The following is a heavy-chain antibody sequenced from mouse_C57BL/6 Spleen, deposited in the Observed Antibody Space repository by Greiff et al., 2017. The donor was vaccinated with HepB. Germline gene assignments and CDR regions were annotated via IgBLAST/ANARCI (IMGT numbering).Heavy chain of an antibody. CDR2: INPNYGTT. D-gene: IGHD1-1*01. CDR3: ARGFYYGSSYEWYFDV. CDR1: GYSFTDYN. V-gene: IGHV1-39*01. Sequence: EVKLVESGPELVKPGASVKISCKASGYSFTDYNMNWVKQSNGKSLEWIGVINPNYGTTSYNQKFKGKATLTVDQSSSTAYMQLNSLTSEDSAVYYCARGFYYGSSYEWYFDVWGTGTTVTVSS. J-gene: IGHJ1*03.